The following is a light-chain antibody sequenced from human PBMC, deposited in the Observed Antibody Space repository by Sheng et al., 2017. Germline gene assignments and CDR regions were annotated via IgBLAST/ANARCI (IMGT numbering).Light chain of an antibody. Sequence: IVMTQSPLCLPVTPGEPASISCRSSQSLLHSNGYNYLDWYLQKPGQSPQLLIHLDSNRASGVPDRFSGSGSGTDFSLKISRVEAEDVGVYYCMQALQTPDTFGQGTKLEIK. CDR1: QSLLHSNGYNY. J-gene: IGKJ2*01. CDR2: LDS. V-gene: IGKV2-28*01. CDR3: MQALQTPDT.